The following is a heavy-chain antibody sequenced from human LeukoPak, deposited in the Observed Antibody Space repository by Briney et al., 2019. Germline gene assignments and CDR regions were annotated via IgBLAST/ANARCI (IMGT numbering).Heavy chain of an antibody. CDR3: TALGYPQYFHH. CDR1: GFTFSDAW. V-gene: IGHV3-15*01. J-gene: IGHJ4*02. D-gene: IGHD2-15*01. Sequence: GGSLRLSCAASGFTFSDAWMTWVRQAPGKGLEWVGRIKSKVNGGTTDYAAPVKGRFTISRDDSKNTLYFQMNSLKTEDTAVYYCTALGYPQYFHHWGQGALVTVSS. CDR2: IKSKVNGGTT.